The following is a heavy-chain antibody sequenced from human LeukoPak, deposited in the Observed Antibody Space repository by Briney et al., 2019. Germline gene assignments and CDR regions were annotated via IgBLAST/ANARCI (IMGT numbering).Heavy chain of an antibody. J-gene: IGHJ4*02. CDR3: ASGSYSDGSGY. D-gene: IGHD1-26*01. CDR1: GGSFSGYY. CDR2: INHSGST. V-gene: IGHV4-34*01. Sequence: TSETLSLTCAVYGGSFSGYYWSWIRQPPGKGLEWIREINHSGSTNYNPSLKSRVTISVDTSKNQFSLKLSSVTAADTAVYYCASGSYSDGSGYWGQGTLVTVSS.